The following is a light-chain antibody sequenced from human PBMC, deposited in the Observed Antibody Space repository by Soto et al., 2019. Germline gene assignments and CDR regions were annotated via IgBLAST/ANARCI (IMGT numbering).Light chain of an antibody. J-gene: IGLJ2*01. V-gene: IGLV2-14*01. CDR3: SSYTSSSTPPVV. CDR1: SSDAGGYNY. Sequence: QSVLTQPASVSGSPGQSITISCTGTSSDAGGYNYVSWYQQHPGKAPKLMIYEVSNRPSGVSNRFSGSKSGNTASLTISGLQAEDEADYYCSSYTSSSTPPVVFGGGTKLTVL. CDR2: EVS.